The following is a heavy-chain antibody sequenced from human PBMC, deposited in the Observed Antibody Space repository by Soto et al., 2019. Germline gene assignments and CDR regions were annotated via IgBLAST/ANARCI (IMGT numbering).Heavy chain of an antibody. CDR1: GFTFSSYA. J-gene: IGHJ4*02. Sequence: GGSLRLSCAASGFTFSSYAMSWVRQAPGKGLEWVSSISSSGGCTDYADSVKGRFTISRDNAKSSLYLQMNSLRAEDTAVYYCARALAAAGTVSARGGPTARCWGQGTLVTVSS. CDR3: ARALAAAGTVSARGGPTARC. CDR2: ISSSGGCT. V-gene: IGHV3-21*01. D-gene: IGHD6-13*01.